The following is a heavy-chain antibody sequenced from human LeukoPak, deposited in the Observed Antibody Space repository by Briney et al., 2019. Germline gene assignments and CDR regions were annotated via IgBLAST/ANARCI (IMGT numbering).Heavy chain of an antibody. Sequence: GGSLRLSCAVSGFTFSSYGMHWVRQAPGKGLEWVAVISYDGSNKYYADSVKGRFTISRDNSKNTLYLQMNSLRAEDTAVYYCAKSSAVAGRRYFDYWGQGTLVTVSS. CDR3: AKSSAVAGRRYFDY. CDR2: ISYDGSNK. CDR1: GFTFSSYG. V-gene: IGHV3-30*18. J-gene: IGHJ4*02. D-gene: IGHD6-19*01.